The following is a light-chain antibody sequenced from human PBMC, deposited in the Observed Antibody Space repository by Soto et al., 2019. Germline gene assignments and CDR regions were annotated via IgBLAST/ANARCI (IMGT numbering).Light chain of an antibody. CDR1: SSDIGGYNF. Sequence: QSALTQPRSVSGSPGQSVSISCTGTSSDIGGYNFVSWCQQHPGKAPKLMITAVSKRPSGVPDRFSGSKSGNTASLTISGLQAEDEADYYCQSYDTSLRGVFGGGTKLTVL. CDR3: QSYDTSLRGV. J-gene: IGLJ2*01. V-gene: IGLV2-11*01. CDR2: AVS.